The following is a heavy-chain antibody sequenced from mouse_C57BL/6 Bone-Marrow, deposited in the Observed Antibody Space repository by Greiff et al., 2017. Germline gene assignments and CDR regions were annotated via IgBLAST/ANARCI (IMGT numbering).Heavy chain of an antibody. CDR2: IYPGDGDT. CDR1: GYAFSSSW. J-gene: IGHJ4*01. Sequence: VQLQESGPELVKPGASVKISCKASGYAFSSSWMNWVKQRPGKGLEWIGRIYPGDGDTNYNGKFKGKATLTADKSSSTAYMQLSSLTSEASAVYFCAREQLRLQLDYWGQGTSVTVSS. V-gene: IGHV1-82*01. D-gene: IGHD3-2*02. CDR3: AREQLRLQLDY.